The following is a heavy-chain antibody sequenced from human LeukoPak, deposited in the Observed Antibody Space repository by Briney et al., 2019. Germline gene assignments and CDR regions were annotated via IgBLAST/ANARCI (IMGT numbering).Heavy chain of an antibody. CDR1: GGSISSYY. J-gene: IGHJ6*03. V-gene: IGHV4-59*01. CDR2: IYYSGST. Sequence: SETLSLTCTVSGGSISSYYWSWIRQPPGKGLEWIGYIYYSGSTNYNPSLKSRVTISVDASKNQFSLKLSSVTAADTAVYYCARTTEGGYTYDYFYYYYMDVWGKGTTVTISS. D-gene: IGHD5-18*01. CDR3: ARTTEGGYTYDYFYYYYMDV.